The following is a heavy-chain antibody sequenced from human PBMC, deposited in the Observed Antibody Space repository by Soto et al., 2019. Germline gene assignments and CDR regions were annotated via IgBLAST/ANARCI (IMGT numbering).Heavy chain of an antibody. CDR2: ISYGGDN. CDR3: ASGRWLQLPTL. Sequence: QVQLQESGPGLVKPSETLSLTCTVSGGSISSNFWSWIRQPPGKGLEWIGYISYGGDNNYNPSLKSRVTISLDTSKNQFSLKLSSVTAADTAVYYCASGRWLQLPTLWGQGTVVTVSS. CDR1: GGSISSNF. V-gene: IGHV4-59*08. J-gene: IGHJ3*01. D-gene: IGHD5-12*01.